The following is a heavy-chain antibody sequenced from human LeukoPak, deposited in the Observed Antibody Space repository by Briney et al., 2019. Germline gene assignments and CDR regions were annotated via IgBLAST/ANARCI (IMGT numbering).Heavy chain of an antibody. J-gene: IGHJ6*03. Sequence: GGSLRLSCAASGFTFSSYAMSWVRQAPGKGLEWVSTISGSGGSTYYADSVKGRFTISRDNSKNTLYLQMNSLRAEDTAVYYCASGFFGGDYYTNYSYYYYMDVWGKGTTVTVSS. D-gene: IGHD2-21*01. CDR2: ISGSGGST. CDR1: GFTFSSYA. V-gene: IGHV3-23*01. CDR3: ASGFFGGDYYTNYSYYYYMDV.